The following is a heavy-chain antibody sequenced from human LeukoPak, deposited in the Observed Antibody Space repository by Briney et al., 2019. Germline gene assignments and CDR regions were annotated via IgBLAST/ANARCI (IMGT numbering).Heavy chain of an antibody. D-gene: IGHD7-27*01. CDR3: ARGGRAAGNWGYYFDY. Sequence: SAYNGNTNYAQKLQGRVTMTTDTSTSTAYMELRSLRSDDTAVYYCARGGRAAGNWGYYFDYWGQGTLVTVSS. V-gene: IGHV1-18*01. J-gene: IGHJ4*02. CDR2: SAYNGNT.